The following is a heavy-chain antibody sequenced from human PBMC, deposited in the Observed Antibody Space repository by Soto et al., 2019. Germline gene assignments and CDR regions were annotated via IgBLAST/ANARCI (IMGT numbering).Heavy chain of an antibody. CDR3: ARLVVVPAATYYYYYGMDV. V-gene: IGHV5-10-1*01. D-gene: IGHD2-2*01. J-gene: IGHJ6*02. CDR2: IDPSDSCT. CDR1: GYSFTSYR. Sequence: PGESLKISCKGSGYSFTSYRISWVRQMPGKGLEWMGRIDPSDSCTNYSPSFQGHVTISADKSISTAYLQWSSLKASDTAMYYCARLVVVPAATYYYYYGMDVWGQGTTVTVSS.